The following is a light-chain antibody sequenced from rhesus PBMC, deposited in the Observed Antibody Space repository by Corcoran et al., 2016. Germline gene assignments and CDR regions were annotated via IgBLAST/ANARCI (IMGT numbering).Light chain of an antibody. Sequence: DIQMTQSPSSVSASVGDRVTITCRASQGISSYLAWYQQKSGQAPKLMIYYATILQSGVPSRFSGSGSGTEVTLTVSSLQPEDFATYYCQQYNSLPWTFGQGTKVEIK. V-gene: IGKV1-25*02. CDR3: QQYNSLPWT. J-gene: IGKJ1*01. CDR1: QGISSY. CDR2: YAT.